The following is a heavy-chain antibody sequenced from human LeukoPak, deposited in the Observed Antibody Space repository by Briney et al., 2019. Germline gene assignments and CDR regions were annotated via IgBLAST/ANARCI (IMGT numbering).Heavy chain of an antibody. J-gene: IGHJ4*02. CDR1: GGTFSSYA. CDR3: ASSPVLMVYAFDY. D-gene: IGHD2-8*01. Sequence: SLTLSCKSSGGTFSSYAISWEPPAPGQRLEKRGGIIPIFGTANYAQKFQGRVTITTDESTSTAYMELSSLRSEDTAVYYCASSPVLMVYAFDYWGQGTLVTVSS. CDR2: IIPIFGTA. V-gene: IGHV1-69*05.